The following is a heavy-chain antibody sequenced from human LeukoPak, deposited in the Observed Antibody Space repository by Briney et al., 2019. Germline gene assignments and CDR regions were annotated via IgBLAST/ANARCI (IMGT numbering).Heavy chain of an antibody. D-gene: IGHD2-15*01. CDR2: ISYDANIK. V-gene: IGHV3-30-3*01. J-gene: IGHJ6*03. Sequence: PGGSLRLSCAASGFTFSNYAMHWVRQAPGKGLEWVAVISYDANIKYYADSVKGRFTISRDKSKNTLSLQMNGLRVEDTAVYYCAKVMPPGRIRFYSYYMDVWGKGTTVSVS. CDR1: GFTFSNYA. CDR3: AKVMPPGRIRFYSYYMDV.